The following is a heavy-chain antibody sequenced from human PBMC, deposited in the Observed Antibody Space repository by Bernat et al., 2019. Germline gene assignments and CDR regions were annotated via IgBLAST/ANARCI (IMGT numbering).Heavy chain of an antibody. J-gene: IGHJ4*02. CDR3: ARGGDPDFDY. CDR2: ITSSSSYI. V-gene: IGHV3-21*05. CDR1: GFTFSGYT. D-gene: IGHD3-10*01. Sequence: EVQLLESGGGLVKPGGSLRLSCAASGFTFSGYTLNWVRQAPGKGLEWVSYITSSSSYIYYADSVKGRFTISRDNAKNSLYLQMNSLTAEDTAVYYCARGGDPDFDYWGQGTLVTVSS.